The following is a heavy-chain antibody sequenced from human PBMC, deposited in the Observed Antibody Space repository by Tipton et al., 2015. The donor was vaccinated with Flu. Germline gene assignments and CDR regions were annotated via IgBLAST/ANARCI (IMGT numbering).Heavy chain of an antibody. CDR2: IYHSGST. V-gene: IGHV4-38-2*02. J-gene: IGHJ5*02. CDR3: ARVLQWELRRGWFDP. CDR1: GYSISSGYY. D-gene: IGHD1-26*01. Sequence: TLSLTCTVSGYSISSGYYWGWIRQPPGKGLDWIGSIYHSGSTYYNPSLKSRVTISVDTSKTQFSLKLSSVTAADTAVYYCARVLQWELRRGWFDPWGQGTLVTVSS.